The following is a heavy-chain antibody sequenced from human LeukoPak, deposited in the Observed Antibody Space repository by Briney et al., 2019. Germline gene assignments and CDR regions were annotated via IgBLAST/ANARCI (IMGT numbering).Heavy chain of an antibody. D-gene: IGHD3-22*01. V-gene: IGHV3-23*01. J-gene: IGHJ5*02. CDR3: AKDNYDSSGYYLASWFDP. CDR2: ISGSGGST. CDR1: GFTFSSYA. Sequence: GGSLRLSCAASGFTFSSYAMSWVRQAPGKGLEWVSAISGSGGSTYYADSVKGRFTISRDNSKNTLYLQMNSLRAEDTAVYYCAKDNYDSSGYYLASWFDPWGQGTLVTVSS.